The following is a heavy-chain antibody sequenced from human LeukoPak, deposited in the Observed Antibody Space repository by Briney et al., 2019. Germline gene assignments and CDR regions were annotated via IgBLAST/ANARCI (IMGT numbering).Heavy chain of an antibody. D-gene: IGHD3-22*01. CDR3: ARVSITMIVVGDY. CDR1: RFTFSSYS. J-gene: IGHJ4*02. V-gene: IGHV3-48*01. CDR2: ISISISAI. Sequence: PGGSLRLSCAASRFTFSSYSMNCVRQAPGKGLEWGSYISISISAIYYADSVKGRFTISRENAKNSLYLQMNSMRAEDTAVYYCARVSITMIVVGDYWGQGTLVTVSS.